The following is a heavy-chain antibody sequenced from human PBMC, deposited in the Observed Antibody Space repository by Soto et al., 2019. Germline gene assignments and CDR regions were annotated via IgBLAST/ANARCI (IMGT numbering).Heavy chain of an antibody. V-gene: IGHV4-59*01. CDR3: ARTQMATLYFDY. J-gene: IGHJ4*02. CDR1: GGSISSYY. D-gene: IGHD5-12*01. Sequence: SETLSLTCTVSGGSISSYYWSWIRQPPGKGLEWIGYIYYSGTIKYNPSLKSRVTISVDTSKNQFSLKLGSVTAADTAVYYCARTQMATLYFDYWGQGTLVTVS. CDR2: IYYSGTI.